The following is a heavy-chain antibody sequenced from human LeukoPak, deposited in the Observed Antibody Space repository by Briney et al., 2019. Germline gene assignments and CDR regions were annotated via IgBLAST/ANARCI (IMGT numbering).Heavy chain of an antibody. Sequence: SQTLSLTYTVSGGSISSGSYYWSWIRQPAGKGLEWIGRIYTSGSTNYNPSLKSRVTISVDTSKNQFSLKLSSVTAADTAVYYCARGDYSNYLGAFDIWGQGTMVTVSS. D-gene: IGHD4-11*01. J-gene: IGHJ3*02. CDR1: GGSISSGSYY. CDR3: ARGDYSNYLGAFDI. CDR2: IYTSGST. V-gene: IGHV4-61*02.